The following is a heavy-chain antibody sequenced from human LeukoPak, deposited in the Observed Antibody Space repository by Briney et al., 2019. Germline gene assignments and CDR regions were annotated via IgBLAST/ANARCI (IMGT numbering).Heavy chain of an antibody. CDR2: IIPIFGTA. Sequence: SVKVSCKASGGTFSSYAISWVRQAPGQGLEWMGGIIPIFGTANYAQKFQGRATITADKSTSTAYMELSSLRSEDTAVYYCARGRGVVPAAFYYYYGMDVWGKGTTVTVSS. D-gene: IGHD2-2*01. CDR1: GGTFSSYA. V-gene: IGHV1-69*06. CDR3: ARGRGVVPAAFYYYYGMDV. J-gene: IGHJ6*04.